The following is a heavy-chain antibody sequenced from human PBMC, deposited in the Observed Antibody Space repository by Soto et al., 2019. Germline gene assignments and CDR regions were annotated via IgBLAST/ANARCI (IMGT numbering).Heavy chain of an antibody. CDR2: IIPIFGTA. Sequence: SVNVSCKASGGTFSSYAISWVRQAPGQGLEWMGGIIPIFGTANYAQKFQGRVTITADESTSTAYMELSSLRSEDTAVYYCARVARIAAAKIKDAYDIRGHGTMVTVSS. V-gene: IGHV1-69*13. CDR1: GGTFSSYA. D-gene: IGHD6-13*01. J-gene: IGHJ3*02. CDR3: ARVARIAAAKIKDAYDI.